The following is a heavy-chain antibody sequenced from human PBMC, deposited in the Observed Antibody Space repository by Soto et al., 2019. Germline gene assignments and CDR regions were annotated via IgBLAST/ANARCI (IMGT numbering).Heavy chain of an antibody. CDR2: IYYSGST. J-gene: IGHJ4*02. V-gene: IGHV4-31*03. CDR3: ARASRYSSSWYNN. CDR1: GGSISSGGYY. D-gene: IGHD6-13*01. Sequence: SETLSLTCTVSGGSISSGGYYWSWIRQHPGKGLEWIGYIYYSGSTYYNPSLKSRVTISVDTSKNQFSLKLSSVTAADTAVYYCARASRYSSSWYNNWGQGTLVTVSS.